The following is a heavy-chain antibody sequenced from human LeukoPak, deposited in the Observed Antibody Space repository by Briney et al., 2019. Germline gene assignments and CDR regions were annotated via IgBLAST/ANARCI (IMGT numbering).Heavy chain of an antibody. CDR1: GGSISTYY. CDR2: IYTSGST. D-gene: IGHD1-26*01. V-gene: IGHV4-4*07. CDR3: ASGKVFDP. Sequence: SETLSLTCTVSGGSISTYYWSWIRQPAGRGLEWIGRIYTSGSTNYNPSLKSRVSISVDTSKNQFSLALYSVTAADTAFYYCASGKVFDPWGQGTLVTVSS. J-gene: IGHJ5*02.